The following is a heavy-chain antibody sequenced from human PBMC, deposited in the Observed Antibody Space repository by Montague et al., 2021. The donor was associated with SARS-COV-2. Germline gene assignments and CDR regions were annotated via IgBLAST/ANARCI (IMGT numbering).Heavy chain of an antibody. CDR2: LNQDGSDT. V-gene: IGHV3-7*03. J-gene: IGHJ4*02. CDR1: AVPSSSSW. Sequence: SLRLSCADSAVPSSSSWMTWVRQAPGKGLQWVAHLNQDGSDTNYXDSVKGRFTISRDNAQNPLYLQMNNLRAEDTAVYYCARDLPLRDFDWTYYSIPPVDSWGQGTLVTVSS. D-gene: IGHD3-9*01. CDR3: ARDLPLRDFDWTYYSIPPVDS.